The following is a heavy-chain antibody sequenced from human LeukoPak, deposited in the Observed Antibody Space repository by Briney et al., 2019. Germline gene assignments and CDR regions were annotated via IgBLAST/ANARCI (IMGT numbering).Heavy chain of an antibody. V-gene: IGHV4-4*07. Sequence: SETLSLTCTVSGGSINSYYRSWIRQPAGKGLEWIGRIYSSGSTNYNPSLKSRVSMSVDTSKNQFSLKLTSVTAADTAVYYCARGGKATVVTMWGQGILVTVSS. CDR3: ARGGKATVVTM. J-gene: IGHJ4*02. D-gene: IGHD4-23*01. CDR2: IYSSGST. CDR1: GGSINSYY.